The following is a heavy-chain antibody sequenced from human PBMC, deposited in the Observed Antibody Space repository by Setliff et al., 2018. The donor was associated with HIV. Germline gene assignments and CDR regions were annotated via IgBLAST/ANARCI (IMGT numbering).Heavy chain of an antibody. CDR3: AKDPRAAVATICDY. Sequence: PGGSLRLSCAASGFTFSSYAMSWVRQAPGKGLEWVSAISGSGGSTYYADSVKGRFTISRDNSKNTLYLQMNSLRAEDTAVYYCAKDPRAAVATICDYWGQGTMVTGS. CDR2: ISGSGGST. J-gene: IGHJ4*02. V-gene: IGHV3-23*01. CDR1: GFTFSSYA. D-gene: IGHD5-12*01.